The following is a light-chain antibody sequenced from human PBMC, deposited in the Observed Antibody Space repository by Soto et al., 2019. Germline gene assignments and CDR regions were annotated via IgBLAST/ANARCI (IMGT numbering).Light chain of an antibody. CDR2: ANT. CDR3: QSYDYSLSGYV. V-gene: IGLV1-40*01. Sequence: QLVLTQPPSVSGAPGQSVTIFCTGSSSNVGAGYDVHWYQQLPGRAPKLLIFANTNRPSGVPDRFSGSKSASSASLAITGLQPEDEADYYCQSYDYSLSGYVFGTGTKVTVL. J-gene: IGLJ1*01. CDR1: SSNVGAGYD.